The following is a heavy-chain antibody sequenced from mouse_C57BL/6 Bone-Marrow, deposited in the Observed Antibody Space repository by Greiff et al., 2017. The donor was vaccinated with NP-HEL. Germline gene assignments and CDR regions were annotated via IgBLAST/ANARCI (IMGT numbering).Heavy chain of an antibody. J-gene: IGHJ2*01. CDR1: GYAFTNYL. Sequence: QVQLQQSGAELVRPGTSVKVSCKASGYAFTNYLIEWVKQRPGQGLEWIGVINPGSGGTNYNEKFKGKDTLTADKSSSTAYMQLSSLTSEDSAVYFCARPDYDYDGYYFAYWGQGTTLTVSS. D-gene: IGHD2-4*01. V-gene: IGHV1-54*01. CDR2: INPGSGGT. CDR3: ARPDYDYDGYYFAY.